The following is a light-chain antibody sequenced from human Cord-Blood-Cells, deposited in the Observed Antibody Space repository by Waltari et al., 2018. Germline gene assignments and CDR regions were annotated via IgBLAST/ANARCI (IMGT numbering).Light chain of an antibody. CDR3: CSHAGSYTYV. CDR2: EVS. CDR1: SSDVGGYNY. Sequence: QSALTQPRSVSGSPGQSVTISCTGTSSDVGGYNYVAWYQQPPGKAPKLMIYEVSKRPSGVPDRFSGSKSGNTASLTISGLQAEDEADYYCCSHAGSYTYVFGTGTKVTVL. J-gene: IGLJ1*01. V-gene: IGLV2-11*01.